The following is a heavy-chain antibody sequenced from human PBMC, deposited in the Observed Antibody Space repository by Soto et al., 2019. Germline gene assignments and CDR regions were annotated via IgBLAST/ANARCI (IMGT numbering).Heavy chain of an antibody. CDR1: W. CDR3: ARGISSNLSYYYGMDV. V-gene: IGHV5-51*01. Sequence: WIRRVIQKHKKGLEWMGIIFPGDSDIRYSPSFQGQVTMSADKSISTAYLQWSSLKASDTAMYYCARGISSNLSYYYGMDVWGQGTMVTVSS. D-gene: IGHD6-13*01. CDR2: IFPGDSDI. J-gene: IGHJ6*02.